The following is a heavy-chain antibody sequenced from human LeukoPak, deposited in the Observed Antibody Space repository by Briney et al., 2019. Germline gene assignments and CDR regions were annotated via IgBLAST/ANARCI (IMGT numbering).Heavy chain of an antibody. J-gene: IGHJ3*02. Sequence: PGGSLRLSCAASGFTFDDYGMSWVRQAPGKGLEWVSGINWNGVSTGYADSVKGRFTISRDNAKNSLYLQMNSLRAEDTALYYCARAKFGLNAFDIWGQGTMVTVSS. CDR1: GFTFDDYG. V-gene: IGHV3-20*04. CDR3: ARAKFGLNAFDI. CDR2: INWNGVST. D-gene: IGHD3-10*01.